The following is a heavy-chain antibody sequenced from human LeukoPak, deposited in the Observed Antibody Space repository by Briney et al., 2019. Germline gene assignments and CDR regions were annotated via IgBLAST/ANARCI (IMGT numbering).Heavy chain of an antibody. V-gene: IGHV3-30*04. D-gene: IGHD6-19*01. CDR2: ISYDGSNK. CDR3: ARQAAGYYFDY. Sequence: PGGSLRLSCAASGFTFSSYAMHWVRQAPGKGLEWVAVISYDGSNKYYADSAKGRFTISRDNSKNTLYLQMNSLRAEDTAVYYCARQAAGYYFDYWGQGTLVTVSS. CDR1: GFTFSSYA. J-gene: IGHJ4*02.